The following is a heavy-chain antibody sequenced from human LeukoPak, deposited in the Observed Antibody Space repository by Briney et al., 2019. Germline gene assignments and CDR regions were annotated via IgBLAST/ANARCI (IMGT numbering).Heavy chain of an antibody. J-gene: IGHJ6*04. D-gene: IGHD3-10*01. Sequence: ASVKVSCKASGYTFTGYYMHWVRQAPGQGLEWMGRINPNSGGTNYAQKFQGRVTMTRDTSISTAYMELSRLRSDDTAVYYCARVGTMVRGALDVWGKGTTVTVSS. V-gene: IGHV1-2*06. CDR3: ARVGTMVRGALDV. CDR1: GYTFTGYY. CDR2: INPNSGGT.